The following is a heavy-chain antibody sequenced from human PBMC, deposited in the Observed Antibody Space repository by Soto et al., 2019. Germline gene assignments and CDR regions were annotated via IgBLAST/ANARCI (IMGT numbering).Heavy chain of an antibody. V-gene: IGHV1-8*01. Sequence: QVQLVQSGAEVKKPGASVKVSCKASGYTFTSYDINWVRQATGQGLEWMGWMNPNSGNTGYAQKFKGRVTMTRNTSISTSYMELSSLTSEDTAVYYCARERSAAGTGLFDPWGQGTLVTVSS. CDR3: ARERSAAGTGLFDP. J-gene: IGHJ5*02. D-gene: IGHD6-13*01. CDR1: GYTFTSYD. CDR2: MNPNSGNT.